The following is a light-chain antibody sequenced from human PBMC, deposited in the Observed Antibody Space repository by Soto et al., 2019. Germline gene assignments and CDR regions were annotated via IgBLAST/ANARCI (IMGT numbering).Light chain of an antibody. CDR2: KAS. J-gene: IGKJ1*01. CDR1: QSISSW. CDR3: QQYNSYSWT. V-gene: IGKV1-5*03. Sequence: DLQMTQSPSPLSASVGDRVTITCRASQSISSWLAWYQQKPGKAPKLLIYKASSLESGVPSRFSGSGSGTEFTLTISSLQPDDFATDYCQQYNSYSWTFGQGTKVEIK.